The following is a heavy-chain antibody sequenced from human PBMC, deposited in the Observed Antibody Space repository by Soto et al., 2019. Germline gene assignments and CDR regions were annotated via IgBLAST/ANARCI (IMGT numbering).Heavy chain of an antibody. Sequence: QVQLVQSGAEVKKPGSSVKVSCKASGGTFSSYTISWVRQAPGQGLEWMGRIIPILGIANYAQKFQGRVTITADKSTRTAYMELSSLRAEDTAVDYCARDGGYCSGGSCESPGHYYYDGMDVWGQGTTVTVSS. J-gene: IGHJ6*02. V-gene: IGHV1-69*08. CDR3: ARDGGYCSGGSCESPGHYYYDGMDV. CDR1: GGTFSSYT. CDR2: IIPILGIA. D-gene: IGHD2-15*01.